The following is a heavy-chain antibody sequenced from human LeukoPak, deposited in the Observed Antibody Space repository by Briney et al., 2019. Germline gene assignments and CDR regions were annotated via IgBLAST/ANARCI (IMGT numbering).Heavy chain of an antibody. CDR1: GGTFSSYA. J-gene: IGHJ3*02. CDR3: ARETYCYDSSGYYGSPIDAFDI. Sequence: SVKVSCKASGGTFSSYAISWVRQAPGQGLEWMGRIIPIFGTANYAQKFQGRVTITTDESTSTAYMELSSLRSEDTAVYYCARETYCYDSSGYYGSPIDAFDIWGQGTMVTVSS. CDR2: IIPIFGTA. D-gene: IGHD3-22*01. V-gene: IGHV1-69*05.